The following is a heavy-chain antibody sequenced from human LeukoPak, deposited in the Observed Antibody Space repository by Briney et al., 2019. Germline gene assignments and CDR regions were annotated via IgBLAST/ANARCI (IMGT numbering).Heavy chain of an antibody. V-gene: IGHV3-48*03. J-gene: IGHJ4*02. Sequence: PGGSLRLSCAASGFTLSSYEMNWARLAPGKGLEWISYISRTGNSIYYADSVKGRFTISRDSAKNSLYLQMNSLRAEDTAVYYCARGPYSSNWYVDYWGQGTLVTVAS. CDR1: GFTLSSYE. D-gene: IGHD6-13*01. CDR2: ISRTGNSI. CDR3: ARGPYSSNWYVDY.